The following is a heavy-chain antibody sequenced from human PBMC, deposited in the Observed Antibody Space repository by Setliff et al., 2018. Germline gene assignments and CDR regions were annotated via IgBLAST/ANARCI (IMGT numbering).Heavy chain of an antibody. CDR3: ARGRGLEWLPESWFDP. Sequence: TLSLTCAVYGGSFSGYYWSWIRQHPGKGLEWIGYIYYSGSTYYNPSLKSRVTISVDTSKNQFSLNLNSVTAADTAVYYCARGRGLEWLPESWFDPWGQGTLVTAPQ. J-gene: IGHJ5*02. V-gene: IGHV4-31*11. CDR2: IYYSGST. CDR1: GGSFSGYY. D-gene: IGHD3-3*01.